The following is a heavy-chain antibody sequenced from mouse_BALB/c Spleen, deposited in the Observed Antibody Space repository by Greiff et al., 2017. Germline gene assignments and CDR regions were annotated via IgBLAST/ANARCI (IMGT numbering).Heavy chain of an antibody. Sequence: EVQLQQSGAELVKPGASVKLSCTASGFNIKDTYMHWVKQRPEQGLEWIGRIDPANGNTKYDPKFQGKATITADTSSNTAYLQLSSLTSEDTAVYYGARYYYGSSYFAYWGQGTTLTVSS. V-gene: IGHV14-3*02. CDR2: IDPANGNT. J-gene: IGHJ2*01. D-gene: IGHD1-1*01. CDR1: GFNIKDTY. CDR3: ARYYYGSSYFAY.